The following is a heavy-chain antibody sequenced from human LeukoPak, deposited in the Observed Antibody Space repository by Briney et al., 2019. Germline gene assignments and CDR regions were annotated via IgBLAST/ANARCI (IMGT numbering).Heavy chain of an antibody. V-gene: IGHV3-48*01. CDR2: ISNSGSPI. CDR1: GFTLDSYS. Sequence: GGSLRLSCVVSGFTLDSYSMSWVRQAPGKGLEWISYISNSGSPIYYADSVKGRFTISRDKDRSSLYLQMNSLAADDTAVYYCARGLALGLTVTPKALDYWGQGTLVTVSS. CDR3: ARGLALGLTVTPKALDY. D-gene: IGHD4-11*01. J-gene: IGHJ4*02.